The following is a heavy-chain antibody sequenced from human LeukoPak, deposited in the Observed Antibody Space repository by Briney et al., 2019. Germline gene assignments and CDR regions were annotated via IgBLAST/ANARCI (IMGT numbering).Heavy chain of an antibody. Sequence: PSETLSLTCFVSGASINNYYWTWIRQPPGKGLEWIGYVYHTGASGYHPSLKSRVAMSLDTSKNQVSLNLRSVTAADTAVYFCTRVVNGGHFDYWGQGTLVTVSS. CDR1: GASINNYY. J-gene: IGHJ4*02. V-gene: IGHV4-59*01. D-gene: IGHD2-8*01. CDR3: TRVVNGGHFDY. CDR2: VYHTGAS.